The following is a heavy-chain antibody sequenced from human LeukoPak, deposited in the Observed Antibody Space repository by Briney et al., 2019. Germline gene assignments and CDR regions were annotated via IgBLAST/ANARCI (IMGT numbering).Heavy chain of an antibody. D-gene: IGHD3-22*01. J-gene: IGHJ5*02. V-gene: IGHV3-21*01. CDR3: ARDRDYYDSSGLNWFDP. Sequence: GGSLRLSCAASGFTFSSYSMNWVRRAPGKGLEWVSSISSSSSYIYYADSVKGRFTISRDNAKNSLYLQMNSLRAEDTAVYYCARDRDYYDSSGLNWFDPWGQGTLVTVSS. CDR2: ISSSSSYI. CDR1: GFTFSSYS.